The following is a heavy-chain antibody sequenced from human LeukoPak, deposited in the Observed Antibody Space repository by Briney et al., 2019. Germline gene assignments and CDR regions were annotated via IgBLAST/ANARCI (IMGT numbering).Heavy chain of an antibody. CDR1: GFTFSSYE. CDR2: ISSSGSTI. CDR3: AKDPNGDYIGAFDA. Sequence: GGSLRLSCAASGFTFSSYEMNWVRQAPGKGLEWVSYISSSGSTIYYADSVKGRFTISRDNAKNSLYLQMNSLRAEDTAVYYCAKDPNGDYIGAFDAWGQGTMVIVSS. J-gene: IGHJ3*01. D-gene: IGHD2-8*01. V-gene: IGHV3-48*03.